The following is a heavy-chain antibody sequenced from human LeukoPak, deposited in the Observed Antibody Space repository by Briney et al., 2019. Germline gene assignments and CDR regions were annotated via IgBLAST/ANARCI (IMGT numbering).Heavy chain of an antibody. V-gene: IGHV3-30*18. Sequence: PGGSLRLSCAASGFTFSSYGMHWVRQAPGKGLKWLAVISYDGSNKYYADSVKGRFTISRDNSKNTLYLQMNSLRAEDTAVYYCAKGSSWYGGEYFQHWGQGTLVTVSS. CDR1: GFTFSSYG. D-gene: IGHD6-13*01. CDR2: ISYDGSNK. CDR3: AKGSSWYGGEYFQH. J-gene: IGHJ1*01.